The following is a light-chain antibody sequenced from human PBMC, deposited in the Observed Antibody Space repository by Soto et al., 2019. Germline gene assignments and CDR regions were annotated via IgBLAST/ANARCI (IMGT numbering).Light chain of an antibody. CDR2: DAS. V-gene: IGKV3-11*01. Sequence: EIMLTQSPATLSLSPGERATLSCRASQSVSSYLAWYQQKPGQAPRLLIYDASNRATGIPARFSGSGSGTDFTLTISSLEPEDFAVYYCQHSGDFRWTFGQGTKVDI. CDR3: QHSGDFRWT. J-gene: IGKJ1*01. CDR1: QSVSSY.